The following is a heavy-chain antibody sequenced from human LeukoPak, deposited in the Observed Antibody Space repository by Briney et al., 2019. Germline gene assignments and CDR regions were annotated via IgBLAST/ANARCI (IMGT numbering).Heavy chain of an antibody. V-gene: IGHV3-48*03. CDR2: ISSSGSTI. CDR1: GFTFSSYE. Sequence: GGSLRLSCAASGFTFSSYEMNWVRQAPGKGLEWVSYISSSGSTIYYADSVKGRFTISRDNAKNSLYLQMSSLRAEDTAVYYCASRGTTVTTFDYYYGMDVWGQGTTVTVSS. J-gene: IGHJ6*02. D-gene: IGHD4-17*01. CDR3: ASRGTTVTTFDYYYGMDV.